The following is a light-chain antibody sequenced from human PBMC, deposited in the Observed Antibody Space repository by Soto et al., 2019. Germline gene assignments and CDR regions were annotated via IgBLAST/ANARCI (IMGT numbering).Light chain of an antibody. J-gene: IGKJ1*01. V-gene: IGKV3-20*01. CDR3: QQYGNSPEV. CDR1: QSVRSNY. CDR2: GAS. Sequence: EIVLTQSPGTLSLSPGERATLSCRASQSVRSNYLAWYQQKPGQAPRLLIYGASSRATGIPDSFSGSGSGTDFTLTISRLEPEDFAVYYCQQYGNSPEVFGLGTKVDIK.